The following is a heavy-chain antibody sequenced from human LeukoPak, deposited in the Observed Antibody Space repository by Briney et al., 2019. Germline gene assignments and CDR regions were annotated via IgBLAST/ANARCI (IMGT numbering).Heavy chain of an antibody. D-gene: IGHD2-21*01. Sequence: GGSLRLSCAASGFTFSSYNMNWVRKAPGKGLEWVSSISSSSNYIYYADSVKGRFTISRDNAKNSLYLQMNSLRVEDTAVYYCARGGSGLDYWGQGTLVTVSS. CDR3: ARGGSGLDY. J-gene: IGHJ4*02. V-gene: IGHV3-21*01. CDR2: ISSSSNYI. CDR1: GFTFSSYN.